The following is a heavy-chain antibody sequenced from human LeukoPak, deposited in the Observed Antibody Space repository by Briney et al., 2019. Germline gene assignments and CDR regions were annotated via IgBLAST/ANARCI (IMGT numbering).Heavy chain of an antibody. CDR3: VKVAPSDYYDTTGYWGDH. Sequence: GGSLRLSCAASGFTFSSYGMAWIRQARGKGLEWVSGMNGNGGRIYYADSVKGRFTISRDNSKNTLYLQMNSLRAEDTAVYYCVKVAPSDYYDTTGYWGDHWGQGTLVTVSS. J-gene: IGHJ4*02. CDR1: GFTFSSYG. V-gene: IGHV3-23*01. D-gene: IGHD3-22*01. CDR2: MNGNGGRI.